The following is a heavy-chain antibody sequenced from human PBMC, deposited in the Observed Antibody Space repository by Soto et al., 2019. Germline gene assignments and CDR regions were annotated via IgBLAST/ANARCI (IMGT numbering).Heavy chain of an antibody. J-gene: IGHJ4*02. Sequence: KTSETLSLTCTVSGGSISSSSYYWGWIRQPPGKGLEWIGSIYYRGSTYYNPSLKSRVTMSVDTSKSQFSLELSSVTAADTAVYYSYISYGSSGLSDCWGQGTLVNVSS. CDR3: YISYGSSGLSDC. V-gene: IGHV4-39*01. D-gene: IGHD6-6*01. CDR2: IYYRGST. CDR1: GGSISSSSYY.